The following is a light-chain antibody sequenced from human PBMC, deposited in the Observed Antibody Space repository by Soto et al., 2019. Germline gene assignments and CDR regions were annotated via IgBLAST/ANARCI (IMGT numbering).Light chain of an antibody. V-gene: IGKV3-20*01. J-gene: IGKJ1*01. Sequence: EFVLTQSPGTLSLSPGERATLSCRASQSVSRNYLAWYQQKPGRAPRLLIYGVSSRAADIPDRFSGSGSGTDFTLTISRLYPEVLAVYYCQQYGTSRAFGQGSKV. CDR1: QSVSRNY. CDR3: QQYGTSRA. CDR2: GVS.